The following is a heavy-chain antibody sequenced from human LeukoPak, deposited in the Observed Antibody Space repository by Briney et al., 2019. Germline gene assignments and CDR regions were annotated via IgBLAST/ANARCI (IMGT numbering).Heavy chain of an antibody. CDR3: ARVAPNRRYCSGGSCLNYFDY. Sequence: GASVKVSCKASGYTFTNCGITWVRQAPGQGLEWMGWISAYNGYTIYAQKFQGRVTMTTDTSTSTAYMELRSLRSDDTAVYYCARVAPNRRYCSGGSCLNYFDYWGQGTLVTVSS. CDR1: GYTFTNCG. CDR2: ISAYNGYT. J-gene: IGHJ4*02. D-gene: IGHD2-15*01. V-gene: IGHV1-18*01.